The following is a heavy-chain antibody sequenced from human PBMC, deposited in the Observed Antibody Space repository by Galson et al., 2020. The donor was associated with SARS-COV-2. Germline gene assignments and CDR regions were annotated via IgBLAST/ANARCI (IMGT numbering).Heavy chain of an antibody. CDR1: GYSFTGYY. Sequence: ALVTVSCKASGYSFTGYYMHWVRQPPGQGLEWMGWINPNSGSTSYAQNFQDRVTMTRDTSINTAYMELSRLRSDDMAVYYCAKGTLYYYNSGSYRFDAWGQGTLVTVSS. D-gene: IGHD3-10*01. CDR3: AKGTLYYYNSGSYRFDA. CDR2: INPNSGST. J-gene: IGHJ5*02. V-gene: IGHV1-2*02.